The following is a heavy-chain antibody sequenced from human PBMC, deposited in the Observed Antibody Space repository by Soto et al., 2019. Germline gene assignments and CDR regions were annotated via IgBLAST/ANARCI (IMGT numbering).Heavy chain of an antibody. J-gene: IGHJ6*02. Sequence: QVQLVQSGAEVKKPGSSVKVSCKASGGTFSSYAISWVRQAPGQGLEWMGGIIPIFGTANYAQKFQGRVTITADESTSTAYMELSSLRSEDTAVYYCASGGRHVVVPAATPTYYYYYGMDVWGQGTTVTVSS. D-gene: IGHD2-2*01. CDR3: ASGGRHVVVPAATPTYYYYYGMDV. V-gene: IGHV1-69*01. CDR2: IIPIFGTA. CDR1: GGTFSSYA.